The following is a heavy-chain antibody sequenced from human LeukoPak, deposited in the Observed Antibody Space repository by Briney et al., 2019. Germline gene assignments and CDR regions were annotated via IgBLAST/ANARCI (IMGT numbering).Heavy chain of an antibody. J-gene: IGHJ4*02. D-gene: IGHD6-6*01. CDR1: GGSISSGSYY. Sequence: SQTLPLTCTVSGGSISSGSYYWSWIRQPAGKGLEWIGRIYTSGSTNYNPSLKSRVTISVDTSKNQFSLKLSSVTAADTAVYYCARAYSSSFAPFDYWGQGTLVTVSS. V-gene: IGHV4-61*02. CDR3: ARAYSSSFAPFDY. CDR2: IYTSGST.